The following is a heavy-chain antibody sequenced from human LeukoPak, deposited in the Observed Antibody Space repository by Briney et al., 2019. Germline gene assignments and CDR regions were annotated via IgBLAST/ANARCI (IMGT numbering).Heavy chain of an antibody. Sequence: PGGSLRLSCAASGFTFSDYYMSWIRQAPGKGLEWVSYISSSGSTIYYTDSVKGRFTISRDNAKNSLYLQMNSLRAEDTAVYYCAREGNLLRLWTRVVYWGGGTLVTVSS. CDR1: GFTFSDYY. J-gene: IGHJ4*02. D-gene: IGHD5-18*01. V-gene: IGHV3-11*04. CDR2: ISSSGSTI. CDR3: AREGNLLRLWTRVVY.